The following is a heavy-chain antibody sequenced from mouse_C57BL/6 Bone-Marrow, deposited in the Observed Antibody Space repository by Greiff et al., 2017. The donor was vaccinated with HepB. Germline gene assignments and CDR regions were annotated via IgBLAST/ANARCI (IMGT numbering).Heavy chain of an antibody. CDR1: GYTFTSYW. Sequence: QVQLQQSGAELAKPGASVKLSCKASGYTFTSYWMHWVNQRPGQGLEWIGYINPSSGYTKYNQKFKDKATLTADKSSSTAYMQLSSLTSEDSAVYYCARSHYDYPWAWFAYWGQGTLVTVSA. CDR3: ARSHYDYPWAWFAY. V-gene: IGHV1-7*01. D-gene: IGHD2-4*01. CDR2: INPSSGYT. J-gene: IGHJ3*01.